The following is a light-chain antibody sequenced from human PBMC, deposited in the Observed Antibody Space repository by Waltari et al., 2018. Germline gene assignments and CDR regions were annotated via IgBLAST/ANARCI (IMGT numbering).Light chain of an antibody. CDR2: AAS. Sequence: DIQMTQSPSSLSASVGDRVTISCRASQSICSYLNWYQQEPGKAPKLLIYAASNLQGGVPSRFSGSESGADFTLTISSLQPEDFATYHCQQSYSFPHTFGQGTKLEIK. CDR3: QQSYSFPHT. J-gene: IGKJ2*01. V-gene: IGKV1-39*01. CDR1: QSICSY.